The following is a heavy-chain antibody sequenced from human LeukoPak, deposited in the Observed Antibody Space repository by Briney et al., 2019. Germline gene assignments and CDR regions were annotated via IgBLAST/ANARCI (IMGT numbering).Heavy chain of an antibody. CDR3: AKTNLYCPFDY. D-gene: IGHD2-15*01. J-gene: IGHJ4*02. Sequence: HPGRSLRLSCAASGFTFSSYGMHWVRQAPGKGPEWVAVISYDGSNKYYADSVKGRFTISRDNSKNTLYLQMNSLRAEGTAVYYCAKTNLYCPFDYWGQGTLVTVSS. V-gene: IGHV3-30*18. CDR1: GFTFSSYG. CDR2: ISYDGSNK.